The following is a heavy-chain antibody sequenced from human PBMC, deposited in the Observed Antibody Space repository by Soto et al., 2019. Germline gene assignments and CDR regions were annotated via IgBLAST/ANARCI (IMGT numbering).Heavy chain of an antibody. V-gene: IGHV4-34*01. J-gene: IGHJ4*02. CDR1: GGSFSGYY. Sequence: QVQLQQWGAGLLKPSETLSLTCAVYGGSFSGYYWTWIRQPPGKGLEWIGEINHGGSTNYKPSLRSRVTISVDTSKNQLSLKVNSVTAAVTAVYYCARGRTLITGTSLDYWGQGTLVTVSS. CDR3: ARGRTLITGTSLDY. CDR2: INHGGST. D-gene: IGHD1-20*01.